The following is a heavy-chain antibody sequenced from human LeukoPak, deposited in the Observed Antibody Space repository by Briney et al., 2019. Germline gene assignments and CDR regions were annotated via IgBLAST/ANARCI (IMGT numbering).Heavy chain of an antibody. CDR3: ARGYSGSDFGRYFDS. CDR2: INWNGAST. Sequence: SGGSLRLSCAASGFNFDDYGMSWVRQAPGKGLEWVSGINWNGASTSYADSVKGRFTISRDNAKNSLYLQMNSLRDEDTALYYCARGYSGSDFGRYFDSWGQGTLVTVSS. CDR1: GFNFDDYG. D-gene: IGHD5-12*01. J-gene: IGHJ4*02. V-gene: IGHV3-20*04.